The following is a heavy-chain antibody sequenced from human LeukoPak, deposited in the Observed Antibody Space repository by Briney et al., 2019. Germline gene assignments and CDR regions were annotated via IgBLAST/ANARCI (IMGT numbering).Heavy chain of an antibody. D-gene: IGHD3-22*01. CDR3: ARGAKILSGYYDLRVYYYYMDV. J-gene: IGHJ6*03. Sequence: GASVKVSCKASGYTFTSYYMHWVRQAPGQGLEWMGIINPSGGSTSYAQKFQGRVTITADESTSTAYMELSSLRSEDTAVYYCARGAKILSGYYDLRVYYYYMDVWGKGTTVTISS. CDR2: INPSGGST. CDR1: GYTFTSYY. V-gene: IGHV1-46*01.